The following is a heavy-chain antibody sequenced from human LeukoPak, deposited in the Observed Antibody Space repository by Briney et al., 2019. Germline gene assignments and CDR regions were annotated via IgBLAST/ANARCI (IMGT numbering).Heavy chain of an antibody. CDR1: GFTFSSYA. CDR2: INGSGGST. J-gene: IGHJ4*02. CDR3: AKDRGYYGSGSYPPPTDY. Sequence: GGSLRLSCAASGFTFSSYAMSWVRQAPGKGLEWVSAINGSGGSTYYADSVKGRFTISRDNSKNTLYLQMNSLRAEDTAVYYCAKDRGYYGSGSYPPPTDYWGQGTLVTVSS. D-gene: IGHD3-10*01. V-gene: IGHV3-23*01.